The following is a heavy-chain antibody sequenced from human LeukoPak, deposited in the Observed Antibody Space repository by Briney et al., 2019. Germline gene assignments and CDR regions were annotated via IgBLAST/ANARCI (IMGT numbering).Heavy chain of an antibody. CDR2: IIPIFGTA. CDR1: GGTFSSYA. CDR3: ASHHYDILTGYYIKFGTNWFDP. D-gene: IGHD3-9*01. Sequence: ASVKVSCKASGGTFSSYAISWVRQAPGQGLEWMGGIIPIFGTANYAQKFQGRVTITADESTSTAYMELSSLRSGDTAVYYCASHHYDILTGYYIKFGTNWFDPWGQGTLVTVSS. V-gene: IGHV1-69*13. J-gene: IGHJ5*02.